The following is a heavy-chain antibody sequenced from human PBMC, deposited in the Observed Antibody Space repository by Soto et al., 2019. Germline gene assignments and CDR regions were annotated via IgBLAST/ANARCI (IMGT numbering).Heavy chain of an antibody. V-gene: IGHV1-8*01. CDR2: MNPNSGNT. Sequence: GASVKVSCKASGYTFTSYDINWVRQATGQGLEWMGWMNPNSGNTGYAQKFQGRVTMTRNTSISTAYMELSSLRSEDTAVYYCARSNYGSGSYGGGNWFDPWGQGTLVTVSS. D-gene: IGHD3-10*01. CDR3: ARSNYGSGSYGGGNWFDP. J-gene: IGHJ5*02. CDR1: GYTFTSYD.